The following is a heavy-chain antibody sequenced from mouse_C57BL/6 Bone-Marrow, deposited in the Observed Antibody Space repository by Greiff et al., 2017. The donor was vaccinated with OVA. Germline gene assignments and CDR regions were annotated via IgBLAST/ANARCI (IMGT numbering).Heavy chain of an antibody. D-gene: IGHD1-1*01. V-gene: IGHV1-52*01. J-gene: IGHJ4*01. CDR1: GYTFTSYW. CDR2: IDPSDSET. Sequence: QVQLQQPGAELVRPGSSVKLSCKASGYTFTSYWMHWVKQRPIQGLEWIGNIDPSDSETHYNQKFKDKATLTVDKSSSTAYMQLSSLTSEDSAVYYFSRYYGCSPYYYAMDYWGQGTSVTVSS. CDR3: SRYYGCSPYYYAMDY.